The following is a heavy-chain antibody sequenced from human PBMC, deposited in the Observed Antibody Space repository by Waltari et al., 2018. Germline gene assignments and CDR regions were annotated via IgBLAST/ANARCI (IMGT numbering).Heavy chain of an antibody. CDR3: ARDVKDSSSWYGAFDI. J-gene: IGHJ3*02. CDR1: GFTFSSYS. CDR2: ISSSSSYI. Sequence: EVQLVESGGGLVKPGGSLRLSCAASGFTFSSYSMNWVRQAPGKGLEWVSSISSSSSYIYYADSVKGRFTISRDNAKNSLYLQMNSLRAEDTAVYYCARDVKDSSSWYGAFDIWGQGTMVTVSS. D-gene: IGHD6-13*01. V-gene: IGHV3-21*03.